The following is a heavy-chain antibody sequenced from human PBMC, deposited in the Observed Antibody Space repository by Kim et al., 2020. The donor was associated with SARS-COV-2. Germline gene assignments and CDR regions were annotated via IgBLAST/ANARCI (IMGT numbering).Heavy chain of an antibody. CDR1: GGSISSGSYY. J-gene: IGHJ6*02. V-gene: IGHV4-61*02. CDR3: ARDLTVPGIAAAGTKNYYYYGMDV. Sequence: SETLSLTCTVSGGSISSGSYYWSWIRQPAGKGLEWIGRIYTSGSTNYNPSLKSRVTISVDTSKNQFSLKLSSVTAADTAVYYCARDLTVPGIAAAGTKNYYYYGMDVWGPGTTVTVSS. CDR2: IYTSGST. D-gene: IGHD6-13*01.